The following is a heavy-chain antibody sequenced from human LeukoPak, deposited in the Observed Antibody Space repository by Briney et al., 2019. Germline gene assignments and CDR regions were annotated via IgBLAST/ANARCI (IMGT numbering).Heavy chain of an antibody. CDR2: ISGSGGST. Sequence: PGGSLRLSCAASGFTFSSYGMSWVRQAPGKGLEWVSAISGSGGSTYYADSVKGRFTISRDNSKNTLYLQMNSLRAEDTAVYYCAKVFGASGVGATTSFDYWGQGTLVTVSS. CDR3: AKVFGASGVGATTSFDY. V-gene: IGHV3-23*01. J-gene: IGHJ4*02. D-gene: IGHD1-26*01. CDR1: GFTFSSYG.